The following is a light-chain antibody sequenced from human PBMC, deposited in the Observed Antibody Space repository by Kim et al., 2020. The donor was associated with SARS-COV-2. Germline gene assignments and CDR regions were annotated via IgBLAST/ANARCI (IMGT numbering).Light chain of an antibody. CDR2: GAS. J-gene: IGKJ2*01. CDR3: QQYNSWPPYT. Sequence: SPGERATLSCRASQSVSSNLAWYQQKPGQAPRLLIYGASTRATGIPARFSGSGSGTEFTLTISSLQSEDFAVYYCQQYNSWPPYTFGQGTKLEI. V-gene: IGKV3-15*01. CDR1: QSVSSN.